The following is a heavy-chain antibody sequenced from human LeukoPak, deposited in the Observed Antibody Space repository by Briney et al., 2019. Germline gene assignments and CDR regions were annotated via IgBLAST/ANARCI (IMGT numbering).Heavy chain of an antibody. CDR3: ARGGDILTGYGFDY. D-gene: IGHD3-9*01. J-gene: IGHJ4*02. V-gene: IGHV1-69*13. Sequence: SVKVSCKASGGTFSSYAISWVRQAPGQGLEWMGGIIPIFGTANYAQKFQGGVTITADESTSTAYMELSSLRSEDTAVYYCARGGDILTGYGFDYWGQGTLVTVSS. CDR2: IIPIFGTA. CDR1: GGTFSSYA.